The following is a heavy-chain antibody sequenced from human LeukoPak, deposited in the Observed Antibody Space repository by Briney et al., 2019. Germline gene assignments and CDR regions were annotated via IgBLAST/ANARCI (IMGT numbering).Heavy chain of an antibody. CDR3: ARDSYYGSGSPEAY. J-gene: IGHJ4*02. D-gene: IGHD3-10*01. Sequence: GGSLRLSCAASGFTFSSYGMHWVRQAPGKGLEWVAVIWYDGSNKYYADSVKGRFTISRDNSKNTLYLQMNSLRAEDTAVYYCARDSYYGSGSPEAYWGQGTLVTVSS. V-gene: IGHV3-33*01. CDR2: IWYDGSNK. CDR1: GFTFSSYG.